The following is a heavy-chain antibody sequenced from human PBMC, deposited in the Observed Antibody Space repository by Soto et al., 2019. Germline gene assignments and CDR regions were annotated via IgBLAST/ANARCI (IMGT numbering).Heavy chain of an antibody. V-gene: IGHV3-21*01. CDR3: AREYCSGGSCSAVFDI. CDR1: GFTFSSYS. Sequence: GGSLRLSCAASGFTFSSYSMNWVRQAPGKGLEWVSSISSSSSYIYYADSVKGRFTISRDNAKNSLYLQMNSLRAEDTAVYYCAREYCSGGSCSAVFDIWGQGTMVTVSS. J-gene: IGHJ3*02. CDR2: ISSSSSYI. D-gene: IGHD2-15*01.